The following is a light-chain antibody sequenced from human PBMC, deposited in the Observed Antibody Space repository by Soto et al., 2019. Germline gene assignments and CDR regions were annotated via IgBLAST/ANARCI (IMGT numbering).Light chain of an antibody. CDR2: GAS. CDR1: QSVSNNY. CDR3: HQYRSLPIT. Sequence: EIVLTQPPGTLSLSPGERATLSCRASQSVSNNYLAWYQQKPGQTPRLLVYGASSRATGIPDRFSGSGSGTDFTLTISGLEPEDFAVYYCHQYRSLPITLGQGTRLESK. J-gene: IGKJ5*01. V-gene: IGKV3-20*01.